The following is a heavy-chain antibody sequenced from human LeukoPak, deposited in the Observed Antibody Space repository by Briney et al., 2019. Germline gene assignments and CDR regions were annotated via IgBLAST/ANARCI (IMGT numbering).Heavy chain of an antibody. CDR2: IYHSGST. CDR1: GYSISSGYY. D-gene: IGHD6-13*01. Sequence: SETLSLTCTVSGYSISSGYYWGWIRQPPGKGLEWIGSIYHSGSTYYNPSLKSRVTISVDTSKNQFSLKLTSVTAADTAVYYCAREDIAAKGAAYWGQGTLVTVSS. CDR3: AREDIAAKGAAY. J-gene: IGHJ4*02. V-gene: IGHV4-38-2*02.